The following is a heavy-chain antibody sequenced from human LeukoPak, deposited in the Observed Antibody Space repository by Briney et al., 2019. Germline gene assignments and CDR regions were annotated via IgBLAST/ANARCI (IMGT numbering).Heavy chain of an antibody. CDR1: GGSISNYY. J-gene: IGHJ6*02. CDR2: IYYSGST. CDR3: ARDRGRGNYYYGMDV. V-gene: IGHV4-59*01. Sequence: SETLSLTCTVSGGSISNYYWSWIRQPPGKGLEWIGYIYYSGSTNYNPSLKSRVTISVDTSKNQFSLKLSSVTAADTAVFYCARDRGRGNYYYGMDVWGQGTTVTVSS.